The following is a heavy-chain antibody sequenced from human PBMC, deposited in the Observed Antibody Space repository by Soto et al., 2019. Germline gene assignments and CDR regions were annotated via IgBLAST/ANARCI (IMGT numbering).Heavy chain of an antibody. J-gene: IGHJ6*04. CDR2: IIPIFGTA. Sequence: QVQLVQSGAEVKKPGSSVKVSCKASGGTFSSYAISWVRQAPGQGLEWMGGIIPIFGTANYAQKIQGRVTITEDECTSTAYMELSSLRDQDTDVYYCARAGFGDFGSTTEYYCYGMGVWGKGSTVTLSS. CDR3: ARAGFGDFGSTTEYYCYGMGV. D-gene: IGHD3-10*01. V-gene: IGHV1-69*12. CDR1: GGTFSSYA.